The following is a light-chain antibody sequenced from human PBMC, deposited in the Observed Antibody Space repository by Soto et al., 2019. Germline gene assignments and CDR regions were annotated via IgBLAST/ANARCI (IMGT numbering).Light chain of an antibody. V-gene: IGKV1-5*03. CDR3: QQYNSYRRT. CDR2: KAS. Sequence: DIQMTQSPSTLSASVGDRVTITCRASQSISSWLAWYQQKPGKAPKLLIYKASSLESGVPSRFSGSGSGTQFTLTIRSLQPDYFANYCCQQYNSYRRTFGQGTKGEIK. J-gene: IGKJ1*01. CDR1: QSISSW.